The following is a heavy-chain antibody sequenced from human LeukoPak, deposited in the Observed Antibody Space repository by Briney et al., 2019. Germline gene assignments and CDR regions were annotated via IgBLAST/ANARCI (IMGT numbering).Heavy chain of an antibody. Sequence: SETLSLTCTVSGGSISSSSYYWGWTRQPPGKGLEWIGSIYYSGSTYYNPSLKSRVTISVDTSKNQFSLKLSSVTAADTAVYYCAGIAVAGIDYWGQGTLVTVSS. CDR3: AGIAVAGIDY. J-gene: IGHJ4*02. D-gene: IGHD6-19*01. CDR1: GGSISSSSYY. CDR2: IYYSGST. V-gene: IGHV4-39*01.